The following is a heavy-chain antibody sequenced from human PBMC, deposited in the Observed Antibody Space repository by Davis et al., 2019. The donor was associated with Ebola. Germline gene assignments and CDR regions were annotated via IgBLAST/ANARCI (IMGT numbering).Heavy chain of an antibody. CDR1: GGSFSGYY. D-gene: IGHD1-1*01. Sequence: SETLSLTCAVYGGSFSGYYWSWIRQPPGKGLEWIGEINHSGSTNYNPSLKGRVTISVDTSKNQFSLKLSSVTAADTAVYYCARRGTTYRYWGQGTLVTVSS. V-gene: IGHV4-34*01. J-gene: IGHJ4*02. CDR3: ARRGTTYRY. CDR2: INHSGST.